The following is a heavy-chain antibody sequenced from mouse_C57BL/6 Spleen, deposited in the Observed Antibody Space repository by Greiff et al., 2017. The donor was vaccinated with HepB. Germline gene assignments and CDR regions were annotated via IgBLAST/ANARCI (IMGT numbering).Heavy chain of an antibody. J-gene: IGHJ1*03. CDR3: ARGVVATYSYWYFDV. V-gene: IGHV1-52*01. Sequence: VQLQQSGAELVRPGSSVKLSCKASGYTFTSYWMHWVKQRPIQGLEWIGNIDPSDSETHYNQKFKDKATLTVDKSSSTAYMQLSSLTSEDSAVYYCARGVVATYSYWYFDVWGTGTTVTVSS. CDR1: GYTFTSYW. CDR2: IDPSDSET. D-gene: IGHD1-1*01.